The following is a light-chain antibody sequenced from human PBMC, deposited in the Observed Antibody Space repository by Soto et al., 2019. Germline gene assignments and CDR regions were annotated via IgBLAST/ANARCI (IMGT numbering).Light chain of an antibody. CDR2: DVS. V-gene: IGLV2-23*02. J-gene: IGLJ1*01. CDR1: SSDVGSNNL. Sequence: QSALSQPASVSGSPGQSITISCTGTSSDVGSNNLVSWYQQHPGKAPKLMIYDVSKRPSGISNRFSGSKSGNTASLTISGLQAEDDADYYSCSYASRSASYVFGAGTKLTVL. CDR3: CSYASRSASYV.